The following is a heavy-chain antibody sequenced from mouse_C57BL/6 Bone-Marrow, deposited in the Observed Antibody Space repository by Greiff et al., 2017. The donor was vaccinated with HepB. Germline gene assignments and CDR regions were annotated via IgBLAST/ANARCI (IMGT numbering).Heavy chain of an antibody. D-gene: IGHD1-1*01. CDR3: ARRDYGSKDWFAY. Sequence: ESGPGLVKPSQSLSLTCSVTGYSITSGYYWNWIRQFPGNNLEWMGYIRYDGSNNYYPSLKNRISITRDTSKNQLFLKLNSVTTEDTATYYCARRDYGSKDWFAYWGQGTLVTVSA. CDR1: GYSITSGYY. V-gene: IGHV3-6*01. J-gene: IGHJ3*01. CDR2: IRYDGSN.